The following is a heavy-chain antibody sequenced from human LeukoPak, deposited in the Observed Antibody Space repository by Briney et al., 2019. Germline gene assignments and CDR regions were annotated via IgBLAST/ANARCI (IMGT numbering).Heavy chain of an antibody. V-gene: IGHV4-4*08. J-gene: IGHJ5*02. D-gene: IGHD3-22*01. CDR3: VRGPGRGYDLEP. Sequence: SETLSLTCAVSAGSICNSYCSWARQPPRKGLEFIGYISTVGDINYNPSPRSRATMSINTSNNQLSMTLTSVTTADTAVYFCVRGPGRGYDLEPWGQGSLVTVSS. CDR1: AGSICNSY. CDR2: ISTVGDI.